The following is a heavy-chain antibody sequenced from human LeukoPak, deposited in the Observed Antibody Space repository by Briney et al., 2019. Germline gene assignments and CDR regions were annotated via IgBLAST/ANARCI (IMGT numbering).Heavy chain of an antibody. CDR1: GYSFTNYG. V-gene: IGHV1-18*01. D-gene: IGHD5-24*01. CDR2: ISAYNGDT. CDR3: ARDNSVRDEAWWFNP. Sequence: ASVKVSCKASGYSFTNYGINWVRQAPGQGLEWMGWISAYNGDTKYEQNFQGRVTMTTETSTNTAYMELRSLRSEDTAVYYCARDNSVRDEAWWFNPWGQGTLVTVSS. J-gene: IGHJ5*02.